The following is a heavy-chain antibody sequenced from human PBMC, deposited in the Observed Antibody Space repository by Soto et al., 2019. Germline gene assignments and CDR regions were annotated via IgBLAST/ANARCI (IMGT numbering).Heavy chain of an antibody. D-gene: IGHD3-3*01. Sequence: PGGSLRLSCAASGFTFSSYAMSWVRQAPGKGLEWVSAISGSGGSTYYADSVKGRFTISRDNSKNTLYLQMNSLRAEDTAVYYCAKVERDYDFWSGDCGPLGGGDYGMDVWGQGTTVTVSS. CDR2: ISGSGGST. V-gene: IGHV3-23*01. CDR3: AKVERDYDFWSGDCGPLGGGDYGMDV. J-gene: IGHJ6*02. CDR1: GFTFSSYA.